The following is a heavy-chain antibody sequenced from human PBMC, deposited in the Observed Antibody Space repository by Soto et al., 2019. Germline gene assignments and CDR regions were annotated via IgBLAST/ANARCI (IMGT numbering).Heavy chain of an antibody. D-gene: IGHD6-13*01. CDR2: IYHSGST. CDR1: GYSISSGYY. Sequence: SETLSLTCAVSGYSISSGYYWGWIRQPSGKGLEWIGSIYHSGSTYYNPSLKSRVTISVDTSKNQFSLKPSSVTAADTAVYYCARVIAAAATPFDYWGQGTLVTVSS. J-gene: IGHJ4*02. V-gene: IGHV4-38-2*01. CDR3: ARVIAAAATPFDY.